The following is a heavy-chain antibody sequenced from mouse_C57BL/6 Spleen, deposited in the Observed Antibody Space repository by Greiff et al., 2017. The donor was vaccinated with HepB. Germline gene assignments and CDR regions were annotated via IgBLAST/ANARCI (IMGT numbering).Heavy chain of an antibody. CDR3: AKGLGYYFMDY. CDR2: ISSGSSTI. V-gene: IGHV5-17*01. CDR1: GFTFSDYG. J-gene: IGHJ4*01. Sequence: EVQLQESGGGLVKPGGSLKLSCAASGFTFSDYGMHWVRQAPEKGLEWVAYISSGSSTIYYADTVKGRFTISRDNAKNTLFLQMTSLRSEDTAMYYCAKGLGYYFMDYWGQGTSVTVSS. D-gene: IGHD4-1*01.